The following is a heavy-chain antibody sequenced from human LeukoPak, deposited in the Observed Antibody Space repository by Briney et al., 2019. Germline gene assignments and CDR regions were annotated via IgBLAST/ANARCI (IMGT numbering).Heavy chain of an antibody. CDR2: INHSGST. Sequence: SETLSLTCAVYGGSFSGYYWSWIRQPPGKGPEWIGEINHSGSTNYNPSLKSRVTISVDTSKNQFSLKLSSVTAADTAVYYCARTRIGRFDPWGQGTLVTVSS. CDR3: ARTRIGRFDP. J-gene: IGHJ5*02. D-gene: IGHD3-22*01. CDR1: GGSFSGYY. V-gene: IGHV4-34*01.